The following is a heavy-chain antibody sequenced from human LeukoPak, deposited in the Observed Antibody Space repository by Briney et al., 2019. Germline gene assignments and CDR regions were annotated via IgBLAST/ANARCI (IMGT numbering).Heavy chain of an antibody. CDR1: GFTFSSYS. J-gene: IGHJ4*02. Sequence: KTGGSLRLSCAASGFTFSSYSMNWVRQAPGKGLEWVSSISSSSSYIYYADSVKGRFTISRDNAKNTVYLQMNSLRAEDTAVYYCARYSSSSGGASHYFDYWGQGTLVTVSS. D-gene: IGHD6-6*01. V-gene: IGHV3-21*01. CDR2: ISSSSSYI. CDR3: ARYSSSSGGASHYFDY.